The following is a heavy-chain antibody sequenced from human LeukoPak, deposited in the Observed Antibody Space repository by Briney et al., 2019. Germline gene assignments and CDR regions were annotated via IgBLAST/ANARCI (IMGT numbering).Heavy chain of an antibody. CDR3: AKDSRDYNFRTGYYFDY. J-gene: IGHJ4*02. CDR1: GFTFSNFA. V-gene: IGHV3-23*01. Sequence: GGSLRLSCAASGFTFSNFAMTWVRQAPGKGLEWVSVISGSGGETDYADSVRGRFTISRDNSKNTLYLQMNSLRAEDTAMYSCAKDSRDYNFRTGYYFDYWGQGTLVTVSS. D-gene: IGHD5-24*01. CDR2: ISGSGGET.